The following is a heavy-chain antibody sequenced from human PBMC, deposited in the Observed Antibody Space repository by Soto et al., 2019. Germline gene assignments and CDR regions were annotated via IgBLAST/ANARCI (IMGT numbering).Heavy chain of an antibody. D-gene: IGHD3-10*01. CDR1: GFTFSNYG. CDR3: GRDWVWFGAHPIDN. CDR2: ISYDGSIE. V-gene: IGHV3-30*03. Sequence: QVQLVESGGGVVKLGRSLRLSCAASGFTFSNYGMPWVRQAPGKGLDWVAVISYDGSIEYYSESVKGRFTMSRDNSENTVYLQMNSLRTEDTAVYFCGRDWVWFGAHPIDNWGQGTLVTVSS. J-gene: IGHJ4*02.